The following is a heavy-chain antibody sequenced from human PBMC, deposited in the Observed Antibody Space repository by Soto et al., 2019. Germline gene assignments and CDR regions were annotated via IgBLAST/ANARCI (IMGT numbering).Heavy chain of an antibody. D-gene: IGHD6-13*01. CDR1: GGSISGYY. CDR2: IYYSGST. V-gene: IGHV4-59*01. CDR3: ARDGASSRV. Sequence: SETLSLTCTVSGGSISGYYWSWIRQPPGKGLDWIGFIYYSGSTTYNPSLKSRVTISLDTSKNQFSLRLRSVTAADTAIYYCARDGASSRVWGQGTLVTVSS. J-gene: IGHJ4*02.